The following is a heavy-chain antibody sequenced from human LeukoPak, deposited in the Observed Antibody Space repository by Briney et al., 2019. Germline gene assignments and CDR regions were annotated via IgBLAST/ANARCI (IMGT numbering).Heavy chain of an antibody. V-gene: IGHV4-59*01. CDR3: ARDYSGSYDY. CDR2: ISYSGST. D-gene: IGHD1-26*01. Sequence: SETLSLTCTVSGGSISSYYWNWIRQPPGKGLEWIGSISYSGSTNYNPSLESRVTISVDTSKSQISLKLSSVTAADTTVYYCARDYSGSYDYWGQGTLVTVSS. CDR1: GGSISSYY. J-gene: IGHJ4*02.